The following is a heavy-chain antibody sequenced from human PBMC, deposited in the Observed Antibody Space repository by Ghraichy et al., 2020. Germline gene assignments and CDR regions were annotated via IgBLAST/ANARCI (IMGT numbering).Heavy chain of an antibody. CDR1: GYSFTSYW. CDR3: ARHPAGKDYYMDV. Sequence: GESLNISCKASGYSFTSYWIGWVRQMTGKGLEWMGIIYPGDSDTTYSPSFQGQVTISADKSISTAYLQWSSLKASDTAMYYCARHPAGKDYYMDVWGKGTTVTVSS. J-gene: IGHJ6*03. CDR2: IYPGDSDT. V-gene: IGHV5-51*01.